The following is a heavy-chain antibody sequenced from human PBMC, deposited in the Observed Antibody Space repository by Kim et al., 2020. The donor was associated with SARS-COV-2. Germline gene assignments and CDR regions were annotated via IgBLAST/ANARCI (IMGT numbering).Heavy chain of an antibody. CDR2: NR. Sequence: NRRYSQKFQGRDTITWDTSASTAYMDLTSLRFEDTAVYYCARERFGGSFDYWGQGTLVTVSS. CDR3: ARERFGGSFDY. D-gene: IGHD3-10*01. J-gene: IGHJ4*02. V-gene: IGHV1-3*01.